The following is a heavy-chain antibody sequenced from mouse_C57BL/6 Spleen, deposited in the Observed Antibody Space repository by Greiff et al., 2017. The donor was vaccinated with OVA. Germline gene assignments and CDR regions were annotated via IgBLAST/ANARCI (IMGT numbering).Heavy chain of an antibody. CDR1: GFTFSDYG. CDR3: ARPYDYGGAWFAY. CDR2: ISSGSSTI. V-gene: IGHV5-17*01. J-gene: IGHJ3*01. Sequence: DVKLVESGGGLVKPGGSLKLSCAASGFTFSDYGMHWVRQAPEKGLEWVAYISSGSSTIYYADTVKGRFTISRDNAKHTLFLQMTSLRSEDTAMYYCARPYDYGGAWFAYWGQGTLVTVSA. D-gene: IGHD2-4*01.